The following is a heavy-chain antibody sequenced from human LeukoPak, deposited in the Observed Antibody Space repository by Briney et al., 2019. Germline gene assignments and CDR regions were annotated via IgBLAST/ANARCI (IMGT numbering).Heavy chain of an antibody. J-gene: IGHJ4*02. Sequence: PSETLSLTRTVSGGSISSYYWSWIRQPPGKGLEWIGYIYYSGSTNYNPSLKSRVTISVDTSKNQFSLKLSSVTAADTAVYYCARQEYSSSWYDYWGQGTLVTVSS. D-gene: IGHD6-13*01. CDR1: GGSISSYY. V-gene: IGHV4-59*08. CDR2: IYYSGST. CDR3: ARQEYSSSWYDY.